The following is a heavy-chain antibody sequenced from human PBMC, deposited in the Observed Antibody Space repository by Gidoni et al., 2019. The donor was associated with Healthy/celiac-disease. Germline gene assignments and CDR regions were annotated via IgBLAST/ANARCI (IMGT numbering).Heavy chain of an antibody. D-gene: IGHD3-10*01. J-gene: IGHJ4*02. V-gene: IGHV1-18*01. CDR2: ISAYNGNT. CDR3: ARRSGSYYNFGCDY. CDR1: GYPFTSYG. Sequence: QVQLVQSGAEVKKPGASVQVSCKASGYPFTSYGISWVRQATGQGLEWMGWISAYNGNTNYAQKLQGRGTMTTDTSTSTAYMELRSLRSDDTAVYYCARRSGSYYNFGCDYWGQGTLVTVSS.